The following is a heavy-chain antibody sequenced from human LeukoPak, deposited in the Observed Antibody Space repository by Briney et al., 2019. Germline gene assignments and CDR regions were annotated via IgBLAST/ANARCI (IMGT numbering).Heavy chain of an antibody. CDR1: GYTFTNSY. CDR3: ATGLWFGKYLDV. CDR2: INPDGGNT. D-gene: IGHD3-10*01. J-gene: IGHJ6*04. V-gene: IGHV1-46*01. Sequence: PEASVKVSCKASGYTFTNSYIHWVRQAPGQVLEWMGLINPDGGNTNYAQNFQGRVTLTRDTSTSTVYMELSSLRSEDTAVYYCATGLWFGKYLDVWGKGTTVTISS.